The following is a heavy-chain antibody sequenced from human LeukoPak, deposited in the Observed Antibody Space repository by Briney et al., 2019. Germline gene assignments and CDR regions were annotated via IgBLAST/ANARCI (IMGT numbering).Heavy chain of an antibody. Sequence: PGGSLRLSCAASGFTFSSCSMNWVRQAPGKGLEWVSSISSSSSYIYYADSVKGRFTISRDNAKNSLYLQMNSLRAEDTAVHYCAGDRDYYDSSGYSTAFFDYWGQGTLVTVSS. CDR2: ISSSSSYI. CDR3: AGDRDYYDSSGYSTAFFDY. CDR1: GFTFSSCS. J-gene: IGHJ4*02. D-gene: IGHD3-22*01. V-gene: IGHV3-21*01.